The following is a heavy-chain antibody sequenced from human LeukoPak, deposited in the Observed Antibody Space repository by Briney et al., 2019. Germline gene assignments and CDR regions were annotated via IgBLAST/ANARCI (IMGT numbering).Heavy chain of an antibody. V-gene: IGHV5-51*01. CDR2: IYPGDSDT. D-gene: IGHD3-3*01. CDR3: ARAVDITIFGVVTPFDY. CDR1: GYSFTSYW. J-gene: IGHJ4*02. Sequence: GESLKISCKGSGYSFTSYWIGWVRQMPGKGLEWMGIIYPGDSDTRYSPSFQGQVTISADKSISTAYLQWSSLKASDTAMYYCARAVDITIFGVVTPFDYWGQGTLVTVSS.